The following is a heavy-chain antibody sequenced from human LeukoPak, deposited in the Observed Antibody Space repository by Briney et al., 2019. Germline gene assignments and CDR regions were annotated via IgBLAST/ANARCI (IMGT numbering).Heavy chain of an antibody. CDR3: AKDSDAALTPLDY. Sequence: GGSLRLSCAASGFTFDDYAMRWVRHARGKGLEWVSGISWNSGSIGYADSVKGRFTISRDNAKNSLYLQMNSLRAEDTALYYCAKDSDAALTPLDYWGQGTLVTVSS. J-gene: IGHJ4*02. V-gene: IGHV3-9*01. CDR1: GFTFDDYA. D-gene: IGHD2-15*01. CDR2: ISWNSGSI.